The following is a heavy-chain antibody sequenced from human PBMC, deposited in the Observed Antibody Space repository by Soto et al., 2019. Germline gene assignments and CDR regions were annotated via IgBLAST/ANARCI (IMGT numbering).Heavy chain of an antibody. CDR1: GFTFSSYA. CDR3: AKAGETTIIVAGWFDL. Sequence: GGSLGLSCAASGFTFSSYAMSWVRQAPGKGLEWVSGISGSGDNTYYANSVKGRFTISRDNSKNTLYLQMNSLRAEDTALYYCAKAGETTIIVAGWFDLWGQGILVTVSS. J-gene: IGHJ5*02. V-gene: IGHV3-23*01. CDR2: ISGSGDNT. D-gene: IGHD3-16*02.